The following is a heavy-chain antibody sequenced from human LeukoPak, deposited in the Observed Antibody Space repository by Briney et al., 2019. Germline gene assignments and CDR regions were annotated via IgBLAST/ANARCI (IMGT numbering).Heavy chain of an antibody. CDR3: ARGPLLTGLFDY. CDR1: GGTFSSYA. D-gene: IGHD1-20*01. Sequence: GASVKVSCKASGGTFSSYAISWVRQAPGQGLEWMGRIIPILGIANYAQKFQGRVTITADKSTSTAYMELSSLRSEGTAVYYCARGPLLTGLFDYWGQGTLVTVSS. CDR2: IIPILGIA. V-gene: IGHV1-69*04. J-gene: IGHJ4*02.